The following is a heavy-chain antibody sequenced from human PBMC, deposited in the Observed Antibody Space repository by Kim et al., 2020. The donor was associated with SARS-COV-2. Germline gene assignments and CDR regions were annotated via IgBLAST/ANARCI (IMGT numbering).Heavy chain of an antibody. Sequence: GGSLRLSCAATGFAFKSPAMHWVRQAPGKGLEWVAGISYDGSDKYYADSAKGRCTISRDNSKNTLYLQLNSLKPEDTAADDCSRATVRGVIVAGRDVCG. V-gene: IGHV3-30*04. CDR2: ISYDGSDK. D-gene: IGHD3-10*01. CDR1: GFAFKSPA. CDR3: SRATVRGVIVAGRDV. J-gene: IGHJ6*02.